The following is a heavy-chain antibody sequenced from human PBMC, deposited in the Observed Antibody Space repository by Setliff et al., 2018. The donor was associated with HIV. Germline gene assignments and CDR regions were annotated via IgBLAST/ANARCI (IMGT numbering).Heavy chain of an antibody. D-gene: IGHD2-2*01. J-gene: IGHJ6*02. V-gene: IGHV4-34*01. CDR3: ARGSSCSSSSCYLYYYYYYGVDV. CDR2: ITDGGDT. CDR1: GGSLDNYY. Sequence: SETLSLTCAVYGGSLDNYYWTWIRQPPGRGLEWIGEITDGGDTAYNSSLQSRLTIYLDTSKKQFALKLHSMTAADTAVYYCARGSSCSSSSCYLYYYYYYGVDVWGPGTAVTVSS.